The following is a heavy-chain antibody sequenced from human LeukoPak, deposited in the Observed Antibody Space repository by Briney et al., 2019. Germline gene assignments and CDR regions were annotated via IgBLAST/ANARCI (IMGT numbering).Heavy chain of an antibody. D-gene: IGHD6-6*01. CDR3: ARGSTTGRPIFDS. V-gene: IGHV4-59*01. CDR1: GGAFSSYC. J-gene: IGHJ4*02. CDR2: VYSSGST. Sequence: SETLSLTCTVSGGAFSSYCWTWIRQPPGKGLEWIGYVYSSGSTNQNPSLNSRVTLSIDMSKNQFSPTLNSVTAADTAVYFCARGSTTGRPIFDSWGQGILVTVSS.